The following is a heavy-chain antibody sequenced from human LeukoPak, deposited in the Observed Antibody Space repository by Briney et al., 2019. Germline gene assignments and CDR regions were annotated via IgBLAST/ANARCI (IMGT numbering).Heavy chain of an antibody. CDR1: GGSISSSSYY. CDR2: IYYSGST. Sequence: SETLSLTCTVSGGSISSSSYYWGWIRQPPGKGLEWIGSIYYSGSTYYNPSLKSRVTISVDTSKNQFSLKLSSVTAADTAVYYCASLTVLYLQWLRSSADSSGLYFDYWGQGTLVTVSS. J-gene: IGHJ4*02. V-gene: IGHV4-39*01. CDR3: ASLTVLYLQWLRSSADSSGLYFDY. D-gene: IGHD3-22*01.